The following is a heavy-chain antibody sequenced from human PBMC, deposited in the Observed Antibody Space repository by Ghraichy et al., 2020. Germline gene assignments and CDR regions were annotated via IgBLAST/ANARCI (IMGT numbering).Heavy chain of an antibody. CDR3: ARRGNDYHFDY. Sequence: SETLYLTCTVSGVSISSYYWSWIRQPPGKGLEWIGYIYYNWSTNYNPSLKSRVTISVDTSTNQFPLKLSSVPAADTAVYYCARRGNDYHFDYWGQGTLVTVSS. D-gene: IGHD4-11*01. CDR2: IYYNWST. CDR1: GVSISSYY. V-gene: IGHV4-59*01. J-gene: IGHJ4*02.